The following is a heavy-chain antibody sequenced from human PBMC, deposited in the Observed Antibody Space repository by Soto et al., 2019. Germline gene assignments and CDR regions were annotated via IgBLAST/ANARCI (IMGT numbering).Heavy chain of an antibody. CDR2: ISYDGSNK. CDR3: AKDQHHFDY. J-gene: IGHJ4*02. V-gene: IGHV3-30*18. D-gene: IGHD6-13*01. CDR1: GFTFSSYG. Sequence: VGSLGVSCADSGFTFSSYGMHWVRQAPGKGLEWVAVISYDGSNKYYADSVKGRFTISRDNSKNTLYLQMNSLRAEDTAVYYCAKDQHHFDYWGQGTLVTVSS.